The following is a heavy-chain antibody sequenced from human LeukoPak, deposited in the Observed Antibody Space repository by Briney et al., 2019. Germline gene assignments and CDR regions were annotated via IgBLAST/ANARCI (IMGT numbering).Heavy chain of an antibody. J-gene: IGHJ4*02. CDR1: GYTFTGYY. CDR3: ARGDYYDSSGYYFDY. D-gene: IGHD3-22*01. V-gene: IGHV1-2*02. Sequence: ASVKVSCKASGYTFTGYYMHWVRQAPGQGLEWMGWINPNSGSTNYAQKFQGRVTMTRDTSISTAYMELSRLRSDDTAVYYCARGDYYDSSGYYFDYWGQGTLVTVSS. CDR2: INPNSGST.